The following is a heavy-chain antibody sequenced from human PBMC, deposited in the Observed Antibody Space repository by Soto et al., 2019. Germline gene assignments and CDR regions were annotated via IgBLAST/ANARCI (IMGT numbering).Heavy chain of an antibody. CDR3: AKGLRRLLRTQYYYGLDV. V-gene: IGHV3-23*01. CDR2: ISGSGGST. D-gene: IGHD3-10*01. CDR1: GFTFSPYA. Sequence: GGSLRLSCAASGFTFSPYAMRWVRQAPGKGLEWVSSISGSGGSTHYADSVKGRFTVSRDNSKRALSLQMSSLREEDTATYYCAKGLRRLLRTQYYYGLDVWGRGTTVTVSS. J-gene: IGHJ6*02.